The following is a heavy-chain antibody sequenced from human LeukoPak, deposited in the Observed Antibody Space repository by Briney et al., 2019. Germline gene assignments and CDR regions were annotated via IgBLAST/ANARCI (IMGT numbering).Heavy chain of an antibody. CDR1: GFTFDGYA. Sequence: GGSLRLSCAASGFTFDGYAMHWVRQPPGKGLEWVSGISWNSGNIGYADSVKGRFTISRDNAKNSLYLQMNCLRAEDAAVYYCPPLYYDSSGYWGQGTLVTVSS. V-gene: IGHV3-9*01. CDR3: PPLYYDSSGY. D-gene: IGHD3-22*01. CDR2: ISWNSGNI. J-gene: IGHJ4*02.